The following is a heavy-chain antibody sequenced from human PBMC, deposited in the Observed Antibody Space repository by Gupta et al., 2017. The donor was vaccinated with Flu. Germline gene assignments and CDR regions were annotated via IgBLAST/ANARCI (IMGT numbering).Heavy chain of an antibody. Sequence: QEQLVGSGGGVVQPGGSLRLSCAASGFPSGSYVMHWVRRAPGKGLEWVAAISNDGSKEGYADSVKGRFSFSRYNSKNTLDLQMNSLRAEDTAVYYCAKDWRWVHLIYGMNVWGQGTTVTVSS. J-gene: IGHJ6*02. CDR1: GFPSGSYV. CDR2: ISNDGSKE. D-gene: IGHD5-24*01. CDR3: AKDWRWVHLIYGMNV. V-gene: IGHV3-30*18.